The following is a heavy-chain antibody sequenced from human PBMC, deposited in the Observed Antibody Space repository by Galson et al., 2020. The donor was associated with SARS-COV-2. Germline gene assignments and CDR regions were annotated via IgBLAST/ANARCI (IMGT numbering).Heavy chain of an antibody. V-gene: IGHV4-4*02. CDR2: VSHSGTT. D-gene: IGHD2-2*01. J-gene: IGHJ6*03. CDR3: ARATAAYRHPYFYYYMDV. Sequence: SETLSLTCGVSGDSISGDYWWTWVRQPPGKGLEWVGEVSHSGTTGYTPSLKRRVTMSVDKSKNQFSLNLTSMTAADTAIYYCARATAAYRHPYFYYYMDVWGKGTTVTVSS. CDR1: GDSISGDYW.